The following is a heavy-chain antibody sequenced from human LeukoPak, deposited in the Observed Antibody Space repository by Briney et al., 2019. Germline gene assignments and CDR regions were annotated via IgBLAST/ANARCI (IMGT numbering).Heavy chain of an antibody. CDR2: INHSGST. CDR1: GGSFSGYY. D-gene: IGHD3-22*01. Sequence: PSETLSLTCAVYGGSFSGYYWSWIRQPPGKGLEWIGEINHSGSTNYNPSLKSRVTISVDTSKNQFSLKLSSVTAADTAVYYCARETYDSSGDAFDIWGQGTVVTVSS. J-gene: IGHJ3*02. V-gene: IGHV4-34*01. CDR3: ARETYDSSGDAFDI.